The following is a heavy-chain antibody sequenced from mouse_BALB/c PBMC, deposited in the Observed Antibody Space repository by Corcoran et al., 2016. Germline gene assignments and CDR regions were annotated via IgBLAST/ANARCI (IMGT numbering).Heavy chain of an antibody. J-gene: IGHJ4*01. CDR2: INPNNGGT. CDR1: GYTFTEYT. D-gene: IGHD2-4*01. CDR3: ARGGITPYAIDY. V-gene: IGHV1-18*01. Sequence: EVQMKQSGPEQVQPGASVKISCKTSGYTFTEYTMPLVKQSHGKSLEWIGGINPNNGGTSYNQKFKGKDTLTVDKSSSTAYMELRSLTSEDSAVYYCARGGITPYAIDYLGQGTSVTVSS.